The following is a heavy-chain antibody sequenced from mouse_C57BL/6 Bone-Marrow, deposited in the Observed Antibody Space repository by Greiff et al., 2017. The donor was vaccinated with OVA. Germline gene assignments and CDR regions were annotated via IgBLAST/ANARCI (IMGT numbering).Heavy chain of an antibody. CDR3: ARRNYYGSSHYFDY. V-gene: IGHV1-18*01. CDR1: GYTFTDYN. J-gene: IGHJ2*01. CDR2: INPNNGGT. Sequence: VQLQQSGPELVKPGASVKIPCKASGYTFTDYNMDWVKQSHGKSLEWIGDINPNNGGTIYNQKFKGKATLTVDKSSSTAYMELRSLTSEDTAVYYCARRNYYGSSHYFDYWGQGTTLTVSS. D-gene: IGHD1-1*01.